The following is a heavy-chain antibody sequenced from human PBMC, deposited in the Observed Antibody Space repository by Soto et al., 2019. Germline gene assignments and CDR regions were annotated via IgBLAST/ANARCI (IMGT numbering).Heavy chain of an antibody. J-gene: IGHJ4*02. CDR2: VDHSGRT. D-gene: IGHD3-10*01. CDR1: GYSINSDYY. CDR3: AKKGYYPSGKINLFDS. V-gene: IGHV4-38-2*01. Sequence: SETLSLTCAVSGYSINSDYYWGWIRQPPGKGLEWIGGVDHSGRTYYSPSLRSRLTIFIDTSKNQFSLRLTSVTAADTAMYFCAKKGYYPSGKINLFDSWGPGTLVTVSS.